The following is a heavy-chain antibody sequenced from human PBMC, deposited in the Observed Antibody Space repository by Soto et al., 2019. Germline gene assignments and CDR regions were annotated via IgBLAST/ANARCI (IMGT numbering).Heavy chain of an antibody. Sequence: QVQLVQSGAEVRKPGASVKVSCKASGYTFSSYGISWVRQAPGQGLKWMAWISAYNGNTKYAPNVLGRVTLTTDTSTSTAYMEVRSLRSDDTAVYYCARDGLRLGEYDAFDIWGQGTMVTVSS. CDR2: ISAYNGNT. V-gene: IGHV1-18*04. J-gene: IGHJ3*02. D-gene: IGHD3-16*01. CDR3: ARDGLRLGEYDAFDI. CDR1: GYTFSSYG.